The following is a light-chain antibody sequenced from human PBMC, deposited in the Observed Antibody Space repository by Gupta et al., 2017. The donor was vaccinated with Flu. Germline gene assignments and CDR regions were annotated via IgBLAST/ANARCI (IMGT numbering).Light chain of an antibody. CDR3: QQYNSYRT. CDR1: QSISSW. J-gene: IGKJ1*01. V-gene: IGKV1-5*03. CDR2: KAS. Sequence: DIQMTQSPSTLSASVGDRVTITCRASQSISSWLAWYQQKPGKAPKLLIYKASRVESGVPSRFSGSGSRTEFTLTSSSRQPDDFATYYCQQYNSYRTFGQGTKVEIK.